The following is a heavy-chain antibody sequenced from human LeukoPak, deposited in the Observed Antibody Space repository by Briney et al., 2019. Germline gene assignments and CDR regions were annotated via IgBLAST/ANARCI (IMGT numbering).Heavy chain of an antibody. CDR3: ATVNSSGYPSY. D-gene: IGHD3-22*01. V-gene: IGHV4-34*01. CDR1: GGSFSGYY. J-gene: IGHJ4*02. Sequence: PSETLSLTCAVYGGSFSGYYWSWIRQPPGKGLEWIGEINHSGSTNYNPSLKSRVTISVDTSKNQFSLKLSSVTAADTAVYYCATVNSSGYPSYSGQGTLVTVFS. CDR2: INHSGST.